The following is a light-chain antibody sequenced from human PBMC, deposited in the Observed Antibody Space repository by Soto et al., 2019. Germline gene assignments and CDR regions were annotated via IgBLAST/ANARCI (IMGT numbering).Light chain of an antibody. CDR2: GAS. Sequence: EIVLTQSPATLSVSPGERITLSCRASQTILSNLAWYQQKPGQAPRLLIYGASTRATGLPARFSGSGSGTEFTLTLSSLQSEDFAGYYCQQYHNWPITFGQGTRLEIK. J-gene: IGKJ5*01. CDR1: QTILSN. V-gene: IGKV3-15*01. CDR3: QQYHNWPIT.